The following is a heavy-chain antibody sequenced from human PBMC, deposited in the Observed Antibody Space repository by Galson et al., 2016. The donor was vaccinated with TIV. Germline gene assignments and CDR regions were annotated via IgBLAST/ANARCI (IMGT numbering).Heavy chain of an antibody. Sequence: SCKVSGDSLSALSMHWVRQAPGKGLEWMGGFDPEQHKKIYAQKLQGRVAMTEDTSTDTAFLEMSSLSFADTAVYYCASVAWFPGLSLDNWGQGTLVIVSS. CDR2: FDPEQHKK. D-gene: IGHD2/OR15-2a*01. J-gene: IGHJ4*02. V-gene: IGHV1-24*01. CDR1: GDSLSALS. CDR3: ASVAWFPGLSLDN.